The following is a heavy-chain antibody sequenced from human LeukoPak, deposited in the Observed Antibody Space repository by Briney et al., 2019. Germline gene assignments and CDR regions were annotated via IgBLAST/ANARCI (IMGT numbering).Heavy chain of an antibody. V-gene: IGHV1-69*04. D-gene: IGHD3-10*01. CDR3: ARESWITMAQGNYMDV. CDR1: GGTFSSYA. Sequence: ASVKVSCKASGGTFSSYAISWVRQAPGQGLEWMGRIIPILGIANYAQKFQGRVTITADKSTSTAYMELSSLRSEDTAVYYCARESWITMAQGNYMDVWGKGTTVTVSS. CDR2: IIPILGIA. J-gene: IGHJ6*03.